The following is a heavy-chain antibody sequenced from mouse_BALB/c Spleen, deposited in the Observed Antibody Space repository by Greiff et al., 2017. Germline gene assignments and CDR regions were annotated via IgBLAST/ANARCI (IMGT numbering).Heavy chain of an antibody. CDR3: ARPVRRGYYYAMDY. CDR1: GYSITSDYA. D-gene: IGHD2-14*01. V-gene: IGHV3-2*02. Sequence: EVQRVESGPGLVKPSQSLSLTCPVTGYSITSDYAWNWIRQFPGNKLEWMGYISYSGSTSYNPSLKSRISITRDTSKNQFFLQLNSVTTEDTATYYCARPVRRGYYYAMDYWGQGTSVTVSS. CDR2: ISYSGST. J-gene: IGHJ4*01.